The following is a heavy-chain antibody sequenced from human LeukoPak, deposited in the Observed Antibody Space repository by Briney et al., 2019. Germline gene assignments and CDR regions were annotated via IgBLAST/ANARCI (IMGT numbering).Heavy chain of an antibody. J-gene: IGHJ4*02. V-gene: IGHV3-66*01. Sequence: GGSLRLSCAASGFTLNTNYMNWVRQVPGKGLEWVSVIYAGGNTYYADSVKERFTISRDNSRNTLYLQMNSLRGDDTAVYYCAREVYSSTWFDLWGQGTLVTVSS. CDR3: AREVYSSTWFDL. D-gene: IGHD6-13*01. CDR2: IYAGGNT. CDR1: GFTLNTNY.